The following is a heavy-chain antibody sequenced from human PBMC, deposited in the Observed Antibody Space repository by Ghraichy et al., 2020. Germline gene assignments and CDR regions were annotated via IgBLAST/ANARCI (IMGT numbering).Heavy chain of an antibody. CDR2: ISAYNGNT. D-gene: IGHD6-13*01. CDR3: ARDRAFLSSSWYVIGDY. J-gene: IGHJ4*02. CDR1: GYTFTSYG. V-gene: IGHV1-18*04. Sequence: ASVKVSCKASGYTFTSYGISWVRQAPGQGLEWMGWISAYNGNTNYAQKLQGRVTMTTDTSTSTAYMELRSLRSDDTAVYYCARDRAFLSSSWYVIGDYWGQGTLVTVSS.